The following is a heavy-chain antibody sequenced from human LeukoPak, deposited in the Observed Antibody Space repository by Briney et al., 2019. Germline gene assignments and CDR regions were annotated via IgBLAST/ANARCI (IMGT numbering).Heavy chain of an antibody. J-gene: IGHJ4*02. V-gene: IGHV4-34*01. D-gene: IGHD3-10*01. CDR2: INHSGST. CDR1: GGSFSGYY. CDR3: ARAPSGGYYFDY. Sequence: SETLSLTCAVYGGSFSGYYWSWIRQPPGKGLECIGEINHSGSTNYNPSLKSRVTISVDTSKNQFSLKLSSVTAADTAVYYCARAPSGGYYFDYWGQGTLVTVSS.